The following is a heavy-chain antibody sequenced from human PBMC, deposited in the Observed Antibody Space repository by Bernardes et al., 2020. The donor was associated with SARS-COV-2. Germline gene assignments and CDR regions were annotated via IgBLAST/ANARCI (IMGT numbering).Heavy chain of an antibody. D-gene: IGHD2-21*01. CDR1: GGSFSGYN. CDR3: ARIPYGQRFDP. V-gene: IGHV4-34*01. CDR2: INYSGST. J-gene: IGHJ5*02. Sequence: SETLSLTCAVNGGSFSGYNWAWIRQSPEKGLEWIGEINYSGSTNYNSALKSRVIISVDTSKKQFSLRLSSVTAADTAVYYCARIPYGQRFDPWGQGTVVTVSS.